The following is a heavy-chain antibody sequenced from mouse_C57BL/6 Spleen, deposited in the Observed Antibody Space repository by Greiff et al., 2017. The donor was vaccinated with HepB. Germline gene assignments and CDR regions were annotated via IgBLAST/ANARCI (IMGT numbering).Heavy chain of an antibody. CDR3: ARDLPGYFDY. J-gene: IGHJ2*01. Sequence: EVQLVESGGGLVKPGGSLKLSCAASGFTFSSYAMSWVRQTPEKRLEWVATISDGGSYTYYPDNVKGRFTISRDNAKNNLYLQMSHLKSEDTAMYYCARDLPGYFDYWGQGTTLTVSS. V-gene: IGHV5-4*01. CDR2: ISDGGSYT. D-gene: IGHD4-1*01. CDR1: GFTFSSYA.